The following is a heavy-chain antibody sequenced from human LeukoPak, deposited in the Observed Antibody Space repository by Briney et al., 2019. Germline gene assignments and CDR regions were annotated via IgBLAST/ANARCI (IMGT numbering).Heavy chain of an antibody. CDR3: ASQSSGWYSVGEGYFDY. Sequence: GRSLRLSCAASGFTFSSYAMLWVRQAPGEGLEWVAVISYDGSNKYYADSVKGRFTISRDNSKNTLYLQMNSLRAEDTAVYYCASQSSGWYSVGEGYFDYWGQGTLVTVSS. CDR2: ISYDGSNK. V-gene: IGHV3-30-3*01. J-gene: IGHJ4*02. CDR1: GFTFSSYA. D-gene: IGHD6-19*01.